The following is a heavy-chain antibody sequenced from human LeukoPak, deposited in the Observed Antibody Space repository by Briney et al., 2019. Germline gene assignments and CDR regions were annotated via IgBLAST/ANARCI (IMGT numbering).Heavy chain of an antibody. V-gene: IGHV3-66*01. D-gene: IGHD1-26*01. J-gene: IGHJ4*02. CDR1: GFIFSNYG. CDR2: INYSGTDT. CDR3: ARYSGTFSNSYFGC. Sequence: GGSLRLSCAASGFIFSNYGMTWVRQAPGKGLEWVSIINYSGTDTYYADSVKGRFIISRDNSKDTLYLQMNSLRAEDTAVYYCARYSGTFSNSYFGCWGQGTLVTVSS.